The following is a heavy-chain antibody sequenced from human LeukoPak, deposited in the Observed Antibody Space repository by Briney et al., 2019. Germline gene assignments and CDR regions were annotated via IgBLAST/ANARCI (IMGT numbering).Heavy chain of an antibody. CDR1: GASLSSSNW. D-gene: IGHD6-19*01. Sequence: PSETLSLTCTVSGASLSSSNWWTWVRQPPGEALEWIGEIYHAGSTKYNPSLKSRLTISVDKSSNSFSLSLTSVTAADTAFYYCARAAAVTGQFDFWGQGTLVTVSS. CDR3: ARAAAVTGQFDF. CDR2: IYHAGST. J-gene: IGHJ4*02. V-gene: IGHV4-4*02.